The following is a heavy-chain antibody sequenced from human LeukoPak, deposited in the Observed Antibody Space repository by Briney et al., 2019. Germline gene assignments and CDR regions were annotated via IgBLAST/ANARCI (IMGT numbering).Heavy chain of an antibody. CDR1: GFSFSSYA. CDR3: AKVGVTGTKFFDY. V-gene: IGHV3-23*01. Sequence: PGGSLRLSCAASGFSFSSYALSWVRQTTGKGLEWVSFISGSGGGTYYADSVKGRFTISRDNSKDTLYLQMNSLRAEDTAVYYCAKVGVTGTKFFDYWGQGTLVTVSS. CDR2: ISGSGGGT. D-gene: IGHD1/OR15-1a*01. J-gene: IGHJ4*02.